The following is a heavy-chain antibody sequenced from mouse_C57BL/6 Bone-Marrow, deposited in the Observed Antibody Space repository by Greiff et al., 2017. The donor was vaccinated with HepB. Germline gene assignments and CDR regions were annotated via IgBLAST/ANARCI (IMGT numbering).Heavy chain of an antibody. CDR1: GYTFTSYW. Sequence: QVQLQQPGAELVKPGASVKVSCKASGYTFTSYWMHWVKQRPGQGLEWIGRIHPSDSDTNNNQKFKGKATLTVDKSSSTAYMQLTSLKSEDSAFYYCFPPDGSYDYWGQGTTLTVSS. V-gene: IGHV1-74*01. J-gene: IGHJ2*01. CDR2: IHPSDSDT. CDR3: FPPDGSYDY. D-gene: IGHD1-1*01.